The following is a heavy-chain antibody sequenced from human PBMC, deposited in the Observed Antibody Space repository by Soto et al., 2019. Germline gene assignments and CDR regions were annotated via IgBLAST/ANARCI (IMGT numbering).Heavy chain of an antibody. CDR1: GFTFSNAW. CDR2: IKSKTDGGTT. Sequence: EVQLVESGGGLVKPGGSLRLSCAASGFTFSNAWMNWVRQAPGKGLEWVGRIKSKTDGGTTDYAAPVKGRFTISRDDSKNTLYLQMNSLKTEDTAVYYCTTEGGSGYYPYYYYYAMDVWGQGTTVTVSS. D-gene: IGHD3-22*01. CDR3: TTEGGSGYYPYYYYYAMDV. V-gene: IGHV3-15*07. J-gene: IGHJ6*02.